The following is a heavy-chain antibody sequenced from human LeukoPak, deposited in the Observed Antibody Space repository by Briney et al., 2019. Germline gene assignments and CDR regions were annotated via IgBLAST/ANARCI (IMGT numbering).Heavy chain of an antibody. CDR1: GYTFTNYG. V-gene: IGHV1-18*01. CDR2: ISTHNGNT. CDR3: ARRCGGDCYAFDS. J-gene: IGHJ4*02. Sequence: ASVKVSCKASGYTFTNYGINWVRRAPGQGLEWMGWISTHNGNTHYAQKLQGRVTMTTDTSTSTAYMELRSLRSDDTAVYYCARRCGGDCYAFDSWGQGTLVTVSS. D-gene: IGHD2-21*02.